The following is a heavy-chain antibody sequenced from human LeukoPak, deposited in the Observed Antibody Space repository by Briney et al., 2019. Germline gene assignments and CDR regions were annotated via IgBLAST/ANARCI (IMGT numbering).Heavy chain of an antibody. CDR1: GGSISSSSYY. V-gene: IGHV4-39*07. D-gene: IGHD6-6*01. Sequence: PSEILSLTCTVSGGSISSSSYYWGWIRQPPGKGLEWIGSIYYSGSTYYNPSLKSRVTISVDTSKNQFSLKLSSVTAADTAVYYCAREYSSSNNWFDPWGQGTLVTVSS. J-gene: IGHJ5*02. CDR3: AREYSSSNNWFDP. CDR2: IYYSGST.